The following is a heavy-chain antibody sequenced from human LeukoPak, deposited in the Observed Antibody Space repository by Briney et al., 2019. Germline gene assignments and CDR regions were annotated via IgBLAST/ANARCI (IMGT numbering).Heavy chain of an antibody. V-gene: IGHV3-23*01. Sequence: GGSLRLSCAASGFTFTSYAMNWVRQAPGKGLEWVSAISGSGGSTYYADSVKGRFTVSRDNSENTLSLQMNSLRAEDTAIYYCAKDTDVVVPEYFQYWGQGTLVTVSS. CDR3: AKDTDVVVPEYFQY. CDR1: GFTFTSYA. CDR2: ISGSGGST. D-gene: IGHD2-15*01. J-gene: IGHJ1*01.